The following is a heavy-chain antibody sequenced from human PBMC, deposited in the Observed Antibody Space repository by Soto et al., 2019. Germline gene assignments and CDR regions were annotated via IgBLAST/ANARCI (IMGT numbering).Heavy chain of an antibody. D-gene: IGHD3-3*01. Sequence: EVQLLESGGGLVQPGGSLRLSCAASGFTFSSYAMSWVRQAAGKGLEWVSAISGSGGSTYYADSVKGRFTISRDNSKNTLYLQMNSLRAEDTAVYYCAKAPGGSGYSRSLDYWGQGTLVTVSS. CDR2: ISGSGGST. V-gene: IGHV3-23*01. J-gene: IGHJ4*02. CDR3: AKAPGGSGYSRSLDY. CDR1: GFTFSSYA.